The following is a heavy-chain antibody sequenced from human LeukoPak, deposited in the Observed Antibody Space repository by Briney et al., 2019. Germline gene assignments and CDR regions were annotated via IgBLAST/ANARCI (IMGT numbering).Heavy chain of an antibody. Sequence: SQTLSLTCAISGDSFSRGNAGWHWIRQSPSRGLEWLGRTYYRSKFYNDYAISVQSRITIDPDTSRNQLSLQLHSVTPEDTAIYYCVRGQWNPVYYFDSWGQGTLVTVSS. CDR3: VRGQWNPVYYFDS. CDR1: GDSFSRGNAG. D-gene: IGHD6-19*01. V-gene: IGHV6-1*01. CDR2: TYYRSKFYN. J-gene: IGHJ4*02.